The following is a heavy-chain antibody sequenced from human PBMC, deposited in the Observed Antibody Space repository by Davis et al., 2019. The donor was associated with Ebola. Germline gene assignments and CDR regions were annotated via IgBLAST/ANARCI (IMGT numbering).Heavy chain of an antibody. CDR3: AKDKGYGVPFDY. CDR1: GFTFSSYS. D-gene: IGHD4-17*01. Sequence: GESLKISCASSGFTFSSYSMNWVRQAPGKGLEWVSTITGSGDSTHYADSVKGRFTISRDNSKNTLCLQMNSLRAEDTAVYYCAKDKGYGVPFDYWGQGTLVNVSS. J-gene: IGHJ4*02. V-gene: IGHV3-23*01. CDR2: ITGSGDST.